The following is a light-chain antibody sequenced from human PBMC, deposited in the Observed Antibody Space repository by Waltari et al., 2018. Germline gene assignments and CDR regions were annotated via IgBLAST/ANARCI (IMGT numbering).Light chain of an antibody. V-gene: IGLV4-69*01. CDR3: QTWGTGILV. CDR2: VNSDGSH. Sequence: QLVLTQSPSASASLGASVTLTRTLSSGHINYAIAWHQQRPDKGPRYLMKVNSDGSHRKGAGLPDRFSGSSSGAERYLTIFSLQSEDEADYYCQTWGTGILVFGGGTKLTVL. CDR1: SGHINYA. J-gene: IGLJ2*01.